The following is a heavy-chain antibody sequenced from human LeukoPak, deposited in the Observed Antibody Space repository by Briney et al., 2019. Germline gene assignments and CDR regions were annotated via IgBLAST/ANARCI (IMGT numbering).Heavy chain of an antibody. CDR3: ARASIAPAFDI. V-gene: IGHV3-21*01. CDR2: ISSSSSYI. Sequence: GGSLRLSCAASGFTFSSYSMNWVRQAPGKGLEWVSSISSSSSYIYYADSVKGRFTISRDNAKNSLYLQVNSLRAEDTAVYYCARASIAPAFDIWGQGTMVTVSS. D-gene: IGHD6-6*01. CDR1: GFTFSSYS. J-gene: IGHJ3*02.